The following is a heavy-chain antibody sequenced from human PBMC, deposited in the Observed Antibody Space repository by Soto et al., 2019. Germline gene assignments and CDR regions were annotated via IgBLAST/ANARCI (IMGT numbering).Heavy chain of an antibody. J-gene: IGHJ2*01. V-gene: IGHV3-33*01. Sequence: KGLEWVAVIWYDGSNKYYADSVKGRFTISRDNSKNTLYLQMNSLRAEDTAVYYCARDLCFQAEDGIRGFCSVSAFRLNRSSDL. D-gene: IGHD3-3*01. CDR3: ARDLCFQAEDGIRGFCSVSAFRLNRSSDL. CDR2: IWYDGSNK.